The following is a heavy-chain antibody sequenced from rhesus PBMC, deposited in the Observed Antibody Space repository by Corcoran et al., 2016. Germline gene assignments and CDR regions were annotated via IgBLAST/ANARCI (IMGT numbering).Heavy chain of an antibody. CDR1: GYSISSGYF. J-gene: IGHJ4*01. CDR3: AREGYSGYDY. D-gene: IGHD5-42*01. V-gene: IGHV4S14*01. CDR2: IYGSGGSN. Sequence: QVQLQESGPGLVKPSETLSLTGAVSGYSISSGYFWGWIRQPPGKGLEWIGSIYGSGGSNYLNPSLKSRVTLSVDTSKNQFSLKLSSVTAADTAVYYCAREGYSGYDYWGQGVLVTVSS.